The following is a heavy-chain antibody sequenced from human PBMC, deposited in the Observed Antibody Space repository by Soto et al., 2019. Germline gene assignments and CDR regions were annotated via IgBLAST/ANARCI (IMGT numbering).Heavy chain of an antibody. CDR2: VNHSGST. V-gene: IGHV4-34*01. CDR3: ARGIVPVYYMDV. Sequence: TSDTLSLTCAVYGGSFSGYFWSWIRQPPGKGLEWIGEVNHSGSTNYNPSLKSRVTISVDTSKNQFSLKLSSVTAADTAVYYCARGIVPVYYMDVWGKGTTVTVSS. CDR1: GGSFSGYF. J-gene: IGHJ6*03. D-gene: IGHD2-2*01.